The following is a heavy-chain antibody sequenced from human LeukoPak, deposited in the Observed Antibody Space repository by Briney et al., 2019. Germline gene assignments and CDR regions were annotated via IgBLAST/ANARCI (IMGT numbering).Heavy chain of an antibody. J-gene: IGHJ4*02. Sequence: ASVKVSCKASGYTFTSYGISWVRQAPGQGLEWMGWTSAHNDDTNYAETLQGRLTMTTDISTSTAYMELTSLRSDDTAVYYCARDWDSRNDYFDPWGQGALVIVSS. CDR1: GYTFTSYG. CDR3: ARDWDSRNDYFDP. V-gene: IGHV1-18*01. D-gene: IGHD1-1*01. CDR2: TSAHNDDT.